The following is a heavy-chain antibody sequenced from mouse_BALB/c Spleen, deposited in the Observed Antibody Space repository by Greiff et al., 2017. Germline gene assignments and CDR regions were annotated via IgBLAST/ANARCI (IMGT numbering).Heavy chain of an antibody. CDR3: ARDRGWPHDYAEMDY. Sequence: EVKLVESGGGLVQPGGSLKLSCAASGFTFSSYGMSWVRQTPDKRLELVATINSNGGSTYYPDSVKGRFTISRDNAKNTLYLQMSSLKSEDTAMYYCARDRGWPHDYAEMDYWGQGTSVTVSS. CDR1: GFTFSSYG. D-gene: IGHD2-4*01. CDR2: INSNGGST. J-gene: IGHJ4*01. V-gene: IGHV5-6-3*01.